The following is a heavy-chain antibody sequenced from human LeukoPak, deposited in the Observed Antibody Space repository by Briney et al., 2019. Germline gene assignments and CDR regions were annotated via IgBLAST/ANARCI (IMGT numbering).Heavy chain of an antibody. Sequence: PGGSLRLSCAASGFTFSSYWMSWVRQAPGKGLEWVANINQDGGGEYYVDSVKGRFTISRDNGKNSLYLQMNSLRAEDTAVYYCARDLTWTPDSWGQGTLVTVSS. CDR1: GFTFSSYW. J-gene: IGHJ4*02. CDR2: INQDGGGE. CDR3: ARDLTWTPDS. V-gene: IGHV3-7*01. D-gene: IGHD3/OR15-3a*01.